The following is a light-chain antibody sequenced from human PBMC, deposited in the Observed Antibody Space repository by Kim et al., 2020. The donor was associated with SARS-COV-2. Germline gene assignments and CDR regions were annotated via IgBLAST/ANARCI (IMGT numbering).Light chain of an antibody. CDR1: QSILYGSSNKNY. Sequence: DIVMTQSPDFLAVSLGERATINCKSSQSILYGSSNKNYLAWYQQKTGQSPKLLIYWASTRESGVPDRFSGSGSGTDFTLTINSLQAEDVAVYYCQQYYNTPITFGQGTRLEIK. J-gene: IGKJ5*01. CDR2: WAS. V-gene: IGKV4-1*01. CDR3: QQYYNTPIT.